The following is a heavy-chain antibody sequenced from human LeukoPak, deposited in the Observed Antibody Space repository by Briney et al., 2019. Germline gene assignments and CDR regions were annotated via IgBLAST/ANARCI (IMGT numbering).Heavy chain of an antibody. J-gene: IGHJ3*02. CDR3: ARVLPHRHLRYGYYGRRGYAFDI. CDR1: GGSISSGGYY. D-gene: IGHD4-17*01. V-gene: IGHV4-31*03. CDR2: IYYSGST. Sequence: SETLTLTCTVSGGSISSGGYYWSWIRQHPGKGLEWIGYIYYSGSTYYNPSLKSRVIISVDTSKNQFSLKLSSVTAADTAVYYCARVLPHRHLRYGYYGRRGYAFDIWGQGRTVTVSS.